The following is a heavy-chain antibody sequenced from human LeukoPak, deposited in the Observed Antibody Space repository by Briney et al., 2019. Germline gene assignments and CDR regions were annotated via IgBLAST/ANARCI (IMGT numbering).Heavy chain of an antibody. CDR1: GFTFSRYW. CDR3: ATHPGDSWFGYLQL. D-gene: IGHD3-10*01. Sequence: GGSLRLSGAASGFTFSRYWMSWVRQAPGKGLEWVAHIKQEGNDKYYVDSVEGRFTVSRDNAKNSLYLQMNSLRAEDTAVYYCATHPGDSWFGYLQLWGQGTLVTVSS. V-gene: IGHV3-7*01. J-gene: IGHJ4*02. CDR2: IKQEGNDK.